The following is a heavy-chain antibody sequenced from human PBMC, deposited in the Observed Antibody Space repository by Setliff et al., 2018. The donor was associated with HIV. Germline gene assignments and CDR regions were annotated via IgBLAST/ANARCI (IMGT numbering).Heavy chain of an antibody. D-gene: IGHD6-6*01. CDR1: GGSVIMSSYY. CDR3: VRMESTRPPRGLDY. J-gene: IGHJ4*02. CDR2: IYYDGRT. Sequence: NPSETLSLTCTVSGGSVIMSSYYWGWIRQPTGKGLEWIGTIYYDGRTQNNPSFKSRVTISVDTSRNQFSVRLISVTAADAVVYYCVRMESTRPPRGLDYWGQGARVTVSS. V-gene: IGHV4-39*01.